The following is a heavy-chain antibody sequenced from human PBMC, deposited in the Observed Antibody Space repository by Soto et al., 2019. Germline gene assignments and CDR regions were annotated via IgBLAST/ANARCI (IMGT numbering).Heavy chain of an antibody. CDR1: GYTFSTYG. J-gene: IGHJ6*02. Sequence: QIQLVQSGAEVKKPGASVNVSCKASGYTFSTYGINWVRQAPGQGLEWMGWINPNSGGTNYAQKFQGRVTMTRDTSISTAYMELSRLRSDDTAVYYCARDQGYCTNGVCYDYYYYYGMDVWGQGTTVTVSS. CDR2: INPNSGGT. D-gene: IGHD2-8*01. CDR3: ARDQGYCTNGVCYDYYYYYGMDV. V-gene: IGHV1-2*02.